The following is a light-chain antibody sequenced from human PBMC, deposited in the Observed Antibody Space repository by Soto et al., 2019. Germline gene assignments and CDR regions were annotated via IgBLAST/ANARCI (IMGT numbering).Light chain of an antibody. J-gene: IGKJ1*01. Sequence: EIVLPQSPGTLSVSPGAGATLSCRASQRISISYLAWYQQKPGQAPRLLIYGSSTRATGIPDRFSGSGSETDFTLTISRLEPEEFAVYFCQQYGGSPWTVGQGTKVDIK. V-gene: IGKV3-20*01. CDR1: QRISISY. CDR3: QQYGGSPWT. CDR2: GSS.